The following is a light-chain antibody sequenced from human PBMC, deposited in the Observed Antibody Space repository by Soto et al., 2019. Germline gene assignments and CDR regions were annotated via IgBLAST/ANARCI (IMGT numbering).Light chain of an antibody. CDR2: GAS. Sequence: DIVLTPSPATLSLSPGERATLSCRASQSVGSWFLAWYQQKPGQAPRLLFYGASNRATGIPDRFSGSGSGTDFTLTISSLQSEDFAVYYCQQYNNWPQTFGQGTKVDI. V-gene: IGKV3D-15*01. CDR1: QSVGSWF. CDR3: QQYNNWPQT. J-gene: IGKJ1*01.